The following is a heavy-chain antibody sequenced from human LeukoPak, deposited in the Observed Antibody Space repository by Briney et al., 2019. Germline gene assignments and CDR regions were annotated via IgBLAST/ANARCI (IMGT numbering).Heavy chain of an antibody. Sequence: SETLSLTCTVSGGSISSYYWSWIRQPPGKGLEWIGYIYYSGSTNYNPSLKSRVTISVDTSKNQFSPKLSSVTAADTAVYYCASSSGSYLGFDYWGQGTLVTVSS. CDR1: GGSISSYY. CDR2: IYYSGST. J-gene: IGHJ4*02. CDR3: ASSSGSYLGFDY. D-gene: IGHD1-26*01. V-gene: IGHV4-59*12.